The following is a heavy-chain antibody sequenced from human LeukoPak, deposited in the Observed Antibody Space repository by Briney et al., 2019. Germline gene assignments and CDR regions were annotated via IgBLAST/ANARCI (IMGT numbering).Heavy chain of an antibody. CDR1: GFTFSSYA. V-gene: IGHV3-30-3*01. CDR3: AATHSSSWYFQH. J-gene: IGHJ1*01. Sequence: GGSLRLSCAASGFTFSSYAMHWVRQAPGKGLEWVAVISYDGSNKYYADSVKGRFTISRDNSKNTLYLQMNSLRAEDTAVYYCAATHSSSWYFQHWGQGTLVTVSS. CDR2: ISYDGSNK. D-gene: IGHD6-13*01.